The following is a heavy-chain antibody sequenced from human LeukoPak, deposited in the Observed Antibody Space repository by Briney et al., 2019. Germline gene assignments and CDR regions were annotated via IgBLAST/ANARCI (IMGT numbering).Heavy chain of an antibody. CDR3: ARGWYSGSYSYDYMDV. CDR2: INHSGST. D-gene: IGHD1-26*01. Sequence: SETLSLTCAVYGGSFSGYYWSWIRQPPGKGLEWIGEINHSGSTNYNPSLKSRVTISVDTSNDQFSLKLSSVTAADTAVYYCARGWYSGSYSYDYMDVWGKGTTVTVSS. V-gene: IGHV4-34*01. CDR1: GGSFSGYY. J-gene: IGHJ6*03.